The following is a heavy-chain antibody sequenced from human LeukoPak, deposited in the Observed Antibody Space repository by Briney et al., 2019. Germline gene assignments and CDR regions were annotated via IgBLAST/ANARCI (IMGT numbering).Heavy chain of an antibody. CDR1: GFSLTTSGVG. D-gene: IGHD4-17*01. Sequence: SGPTLVKPTQTLTLTCTFSGFSLTTSGVGVGWIRQPPGKALEWLALVYWDDGKPYSPPLKNRLTITKDTSKNQVLLTMTNMDPVDTATYYCAHRRLEKGTAVTTGFDYWGQGILVTVSS. CDR2: VYWDDGK. J-gene: IGHJ4*02. CDR3: AHRRLEKGTAVTTGFDY. V-gene: IGHV2-5*02.